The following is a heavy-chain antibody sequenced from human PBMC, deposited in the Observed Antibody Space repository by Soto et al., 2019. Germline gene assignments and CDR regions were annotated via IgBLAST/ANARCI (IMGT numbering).Heavy chain of an antibody. V-gene: IGHV3-23*01. CDR3: ARDAAGGYYPDY. Sequence: EGQLSESGGGLVQPGGSLRVSCAASGFTFSTYAMSWVRQAPGKGLEWVSAISAGGGSTYYTDSVKGRFTISRDNAKNSLYLQMNSLRAEDTAVYYCARDAAGGYYPDYWGQGTLVTVSS. J-gene: IGHJ4*02. CDR2: ISAGGGST. CDR1: GFTFSTYA. D-gene: IGHD3-3*01.